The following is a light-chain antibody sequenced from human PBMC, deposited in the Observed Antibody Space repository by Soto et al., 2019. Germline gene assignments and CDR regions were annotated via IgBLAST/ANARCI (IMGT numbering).Light chain of an antibody. J-gene: IGKJ4*01. CDR3: QQSYATVRT. CDR1: QGISTF. CDR2: AAS. Sequence: IQMTQSPSSLSTSVGDRVTITCRASQGISTFLNWYQLPPGKAPRLLIYAASRLQSGVPARFSGSGAETDFTLTITSLQPEDCGIYYGQQSYATVRTFGGGTKVDIK. V-gene: IGKV1-39*01.